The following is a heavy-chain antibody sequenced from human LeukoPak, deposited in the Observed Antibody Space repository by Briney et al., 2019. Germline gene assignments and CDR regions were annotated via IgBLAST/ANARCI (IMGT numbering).Heavy chain of an antibody. CDR2: INPNSGGT. D-gene: IGHD6-13*01. Sequence: GASVKVSCKASGYTFTGYYMHWVRQAPGQGLEWMGWINPNSGGTNYAQKFQGRVTMTRDTSISTAYMELSRLRSDDTAVYYCARDPYSSSWYQDRGWFDPWSQGTLVTVSS. J-gene: IGHJ5*02. CDR3: ARDPYSSSWYQDRGWFDP. CDR1: GYTFTGYY. V-gene: IGHV1-2*02.